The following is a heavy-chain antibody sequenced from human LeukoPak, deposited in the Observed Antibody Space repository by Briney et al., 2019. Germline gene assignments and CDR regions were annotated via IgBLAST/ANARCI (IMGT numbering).Heavy chain of an antibody. Sequence: GGSLRLSCAASGFTFSNYAMSWVRQAPGKGLEWVSTISASGGSTYYADSVKGRSTISRDNSKNTLYLQMNSLRAEDTAVYYCARENSSGWSPWGQGTLVTVSS. D-gene: IGHD6-19*01. CDR2: ISASGGST. V-gene: IGHV3-23*01. CDR1: GFTFSNYA. J-gene: IGHJ5*02. CDR3: ARENSSGWSP.